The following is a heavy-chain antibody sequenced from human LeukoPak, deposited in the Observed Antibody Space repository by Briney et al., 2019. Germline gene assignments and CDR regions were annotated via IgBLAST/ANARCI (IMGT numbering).Heavy chain of an antibody. V-gene: IGHV3-21*01. CDR2: ISSSSSYI. CDR3: ARDEYYYGSGSYLYYFDY. CDR1: GFTFSSYS. D-gene: IGHD3-10*01. Sequence: GSLLLSCAASGFTFSSYSMNWVRQAPGKGLEWVSSISSSSSYIYYADSVKGRFTISRDNAKNSLYLQMNSLRAEDTAVYYCARDEYYYGSGSYLYYFDYWGQGTLVTVSS. J-gene: IGHJ4*02.